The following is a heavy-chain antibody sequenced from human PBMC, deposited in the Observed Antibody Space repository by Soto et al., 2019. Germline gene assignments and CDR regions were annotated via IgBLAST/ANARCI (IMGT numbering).Heavy chain of an antibody. Sequence: QVQLVESGGGVVQPGRSLRLSCAPSGFSFSDFGMHWVRQAPGKGLEWVAAISHDGRNQYYGDSVKGRFSISRDYSNNRLYLQMNNLKVEDSAIYFCAKETRSRAVTATRVNGMDVWGQGTTVTVSS. CDR1: GFSFSDFG. D-gene: IGHD2-21*02. CDR3: AKETRSRAVTATRVNGMDV. CDR2: ISHDGRNQ. J-gene: IGHJ6*02. V-gene: IGHV3-30*18.